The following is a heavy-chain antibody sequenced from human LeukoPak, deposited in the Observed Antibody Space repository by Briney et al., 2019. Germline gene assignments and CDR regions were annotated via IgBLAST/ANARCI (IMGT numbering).Heavy chain of an antibody. J-gene: IGHJ5*02. CDR2: ITGSGCSK. D-gene: IGHD3-3*01. CDR1: GFTFSSYA. V-gene: IGHV3-23*01. CDR3: AKAWYYDFWSGYPSNWFDP. Sequence: GGSLTLSCAASGFTFSSYAKSWLRQAPGEALESVSPITGSGCSKYYADSVKGRLTISRHNSKNTLYLQMNSMRAEDRAVYYCAKAWYYDFWSGYPSNWFDPWGQGTLVTVSS.